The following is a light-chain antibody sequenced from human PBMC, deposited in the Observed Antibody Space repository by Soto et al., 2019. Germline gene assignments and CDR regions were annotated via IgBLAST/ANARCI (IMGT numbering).Light chain of an antibody. Sequence: DIQMTQSPSSLSASVGDRVTITCRASQSISSYVNWYQQKPGKAPKLLIYAASSLQSGVPSMFSGSGSGTDFTLTISSLQPEDFATYYCQQSYSTPYTFGKETNLEIK. V-gene: IGKV1-39*01. CDR2: AAS. CDR3: QQSYSTPYT. J-gene: IGKJ2*01. CDR1: QSISSY.